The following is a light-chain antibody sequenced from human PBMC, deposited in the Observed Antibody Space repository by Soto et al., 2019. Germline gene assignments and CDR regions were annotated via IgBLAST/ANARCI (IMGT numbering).Light chain of an antibody. J-gene: IGKJ1*01. CDR2: LGS. Sequence: DMAMTQYPLSLPGTPGEPAFISCRSSQSLLHSNGYNYLDWYLQKPGQSPQLLIYLGSNRASGVPDRFSGSGSGTDFTLKISRVEAEDVGVYYCMQGLQTAWTFGQGTKVDIK. CDR1: QSLLHSNGYNY. CDR3: MQGLQTAWT. V-gene: IGKV2-28*01.